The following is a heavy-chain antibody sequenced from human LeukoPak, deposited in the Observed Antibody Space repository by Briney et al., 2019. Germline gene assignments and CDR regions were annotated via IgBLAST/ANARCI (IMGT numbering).Heavy chain of an antibody. J-gene: IGHJ4*02. CDR2: LYNAGST. D-gene: IGHD3-9*01. Sequence: GGSLRLSCVASGFTVSNKYMSWVRQAPGKGLEWVSVLYNAGSTYYADSVKGRFTISRDNSKNTLYLQMYSLRAEDTAVYYCARDNFDWRPLDCWGQGTLVTVSS. CDR3: ARDNFDWRPLDC. V-gene: IGHV3-53*01. CDR1: GFTVSNKY.